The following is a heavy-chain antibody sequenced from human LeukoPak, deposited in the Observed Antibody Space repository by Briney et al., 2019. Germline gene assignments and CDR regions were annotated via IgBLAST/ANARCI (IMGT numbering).Heavy chain of an antibody. D-gene: IGHD5-18*01. Sequence: PGGSLRLSCAAAGFTFSSYSMNRVRQAAGRGLECVSYISSSGDTKYYADSLKGRFTISRDNAKNSLYLQMNSLRTEDTALYYCAKGLLDTAMVVDYYYGMDVWGQGTTVTVSS. J-gene: IGHJ6*02. V-gene: IGHV3-48*01. CDR1: GFTFSSYS. CDR3: AKGLLDTAMVVDYYYGMDV. CDR2: ISSSGDTK.